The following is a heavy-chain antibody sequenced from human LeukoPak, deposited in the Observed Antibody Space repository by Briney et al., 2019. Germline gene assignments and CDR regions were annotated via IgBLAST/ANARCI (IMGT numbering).Heavy chain of an antibody. Sequence: GGSLRLSCAASGFTFSSYSMNWVRQAPGKGLEWVSSISSSSSYIYYADSVKGRFTISRDNAKNSLYLQMNSLRAEDTAVYYCARGGRWLQLGAFDIWGQGTMVTVSS. CDR3: ARGGRWLQLGAFDI. J-gene: IGHJ3*02. D-gene: IGHD5-24*01. V-gene: IGHV3-21*01. CDR1: GFTFSSYS. CDR2: ISSSSSYI.